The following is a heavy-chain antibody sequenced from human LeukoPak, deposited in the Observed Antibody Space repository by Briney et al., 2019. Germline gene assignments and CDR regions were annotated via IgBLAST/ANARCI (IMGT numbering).Heavy chain of an antibody. V-gene: IGHV4-30-2*01. CDR3: ARDDSHNLDAFDI. CDR2: IYHLGST. D-gene: IGHD1-14*01. CDR1: GDSITSGAYY. Sequence: PSETLSLTCTVSGDSITSGAYYWNWIRQPPGKGLEWIGYIYHLGSTYFNPSLKSRVTISVDRSKNQFSLKLSSVTAADTAVYYCARDDSHNLDAFDIWGQGTMVTVSS. J-gene: IGHJ3*02.